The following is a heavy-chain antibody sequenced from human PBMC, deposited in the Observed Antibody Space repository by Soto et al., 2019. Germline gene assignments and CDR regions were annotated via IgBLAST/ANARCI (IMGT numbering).Heavy chain of an antibody. D-gene: IGHD3-22*01. J-gene: IGHJ5*02. CDR1: GDSVSSNSAA. V-gene: IGHV6-1*01. CDR3: TTLVYDSSGEGPDP. Sequence: SQTLSLTCAISGDSVSSNSAAWNWIRQSPSRGLEWLGRTYYRSKWYNDYAVSVKSRITINPDTSKNQFSLQLNSVTPEDTAVYYCTTLVYDSSGEGPDPWGQGTLVTVSS. CDR2: TYYRSKWYN.